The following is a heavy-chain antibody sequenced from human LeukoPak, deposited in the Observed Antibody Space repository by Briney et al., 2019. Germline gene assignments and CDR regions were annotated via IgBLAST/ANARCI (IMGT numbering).Heavy chain of an antibody. CDR1: GFTFSSYA. D-gene: IGHD3-10*01. V-gene: IGHV3-30-3*01. CDR3: ARITVRGVEEDY. J-gene: IGHJ4*02. Sequence: GRSLRLSCAASGFTFSSYAIHWVRQAPGKGLEWVAVISYDGSNKYYADSVKGRFTISRDNSKNTLYLQMNSLRAQDTAVYYCARITVRGVEEDYWGQGTLVTVSS. CDR2: ISYDGSNK.